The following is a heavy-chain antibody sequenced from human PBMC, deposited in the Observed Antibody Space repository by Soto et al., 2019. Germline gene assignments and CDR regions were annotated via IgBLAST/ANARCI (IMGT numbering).Heavy chain of an antibody. CDR1: GYTFTSYA. CDR3: ARGGDIAARPLYYYYYYMDV. D-gene: IGHD6-6*01. CDR2: INAGNGNT. V-gene: IGHV1-3*01. J-gene: IGHJ6*03. Sequence: ASVKVSCKASGYTFTSYAMHWVRQAPGQRLEWMGGINAGNGNTKYSQKFQGRVTFTRDTSASTAYMELSSLRSEDTAVYYCARGGDIAARPLYYYYYYMDVWGKGTTVTVSS.